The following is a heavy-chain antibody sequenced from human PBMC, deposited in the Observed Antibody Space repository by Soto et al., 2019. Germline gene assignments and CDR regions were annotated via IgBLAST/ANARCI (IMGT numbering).Heavy chain of an antibody. J-gene: IGHJ5*02. CDR1: GGSISSSSYY. Sequence: QLQLQESGPGLVKPSETLSLTCTVSGGSISSSSYYWGWIRQPPGKGLEWIGSIYYSGSTYYNPSLKSRVTISVDTSKNQFSLKLSSVTAADTAVYYCAREDTRWDYGSGSYYLNWFDPWGQGTLVTVSS. CDR2: IYYSGST. D-gene: IGHD3-10*01. V-gene: IGHV4-39*02. CDR3: AREDTRWDYGSGSYYLNWFDP.